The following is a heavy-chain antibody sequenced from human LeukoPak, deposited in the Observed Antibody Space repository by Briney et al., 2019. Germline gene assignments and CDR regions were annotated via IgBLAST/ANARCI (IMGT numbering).Heavy chain of an antibody. Sequence: KSSETLSLTCTVSGYSISSGYYWGWIRQPPGKGLEWIESIYHSGSTYYNPSLKSRVTISVDTSKNQFSLKLSSVTAADTAVYYCARVMGFWSGYYTPNWFDPWGQGTLVTVSS. V-gene: IGHV4-38-2*02. CDR1: GYSISSGYY. J-gene: IGHJ5*02. CDR2: IYHSGST. CDR3: ARVMGFWSGYYTPNWFDP. D-gene: IGHD3-3*01.